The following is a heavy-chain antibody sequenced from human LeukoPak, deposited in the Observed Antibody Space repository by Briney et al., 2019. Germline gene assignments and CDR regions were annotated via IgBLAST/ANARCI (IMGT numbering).Heavy chain of an antibody. V-gene: IGHV3-72*01. CDR2: TRNKANSYTT. D-gene: IGHD1-26*01. J-gene: IGHJ6*02. Sequence: GGSLRLSCAASGFTFSDHYMDWVRQAPGKGLEWVGRTRNKANSYTTEYAASVKGRFTISRDDSKNSLYPQMNSLKTEDTAVYYCASTVGATYYYYGMDVWGQGTTVTVSS. CDR3: ASTVGATYYYYGMDV. CDR1: GFTFSDHY.